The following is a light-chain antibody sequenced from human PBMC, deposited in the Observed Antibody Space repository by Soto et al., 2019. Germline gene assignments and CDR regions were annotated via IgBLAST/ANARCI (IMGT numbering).Light chain of an antibody. J-gene: IGKJ4*01. CDR1: QSVPRSY. V-gene: IGKV3-20*01. Sequence: EIVLTQSPGTLSLSPGERATLSCRASQSVPRSYLAWYQQKPGQAPRLLIYGTSSRATGIPDRFSGSGSGTDFTLTISSLQSEDFAVYYCQHYNSWPLSFGGGTTVEIK. CDR3: QHYNSWPLS. CDR2: GTS.